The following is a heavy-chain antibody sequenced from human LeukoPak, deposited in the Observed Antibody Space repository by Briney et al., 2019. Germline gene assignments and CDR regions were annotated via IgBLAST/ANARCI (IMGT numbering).Heavy chain of an antibody. V-gene: IGHV4-39*07. J-gene: IGHJ4*02. CDR3: ARDSCSSTSCRRKFDD. CDR2: IYYSGST. CDR1: GGSISSSNYY. Sequence: SETLSLTCSISGGSISSSNYYWGWIRQPPGKGLEWIASIYYSGSTYYNPSLKSRVTISVDTSKIQSSLNLSSVTAADTAVYYCARDSCSSTSCRRKFDDWSQGTLVTVSS. D-gene: IGHD2-2*01.